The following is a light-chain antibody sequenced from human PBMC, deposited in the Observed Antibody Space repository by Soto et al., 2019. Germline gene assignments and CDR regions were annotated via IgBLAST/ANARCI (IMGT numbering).Light chain of an antibody. J-gene: IGKJ4*02. Sequence: HSPPTLSPSIGDRVTITCRASRSVSDWVAWYQQKPGKAPKLLIFDASTLKSGVPSRFSGSGSGTEFTLTISFLPADDIPACYAVPEYLRNRFG. V-gene: IGKV1-5*01. CDR1: RSVSDW. CDR2: DAS. CDR3: VPEYLRNR.